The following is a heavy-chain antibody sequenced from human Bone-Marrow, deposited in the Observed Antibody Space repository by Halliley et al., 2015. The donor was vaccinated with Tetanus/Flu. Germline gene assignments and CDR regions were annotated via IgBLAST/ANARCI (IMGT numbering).Heavy chain of an antibody. CDR1: GHTFSSYA. J-gene: IGHJ6*02. CDR3: ATFSSIDLSYDYGMDV. V-gene: IGHV1-18*04. D-gene: IGHD2-2*01. CDR2: ISANNGKT. Sequence: QLVQSGAEVQKPGATVKVSCKASGHTFSSYAISWVRQAPGQGLEWMGLISANNGKTDYAQRLQGRVTMTTDTSTSTAYMELKSLGSDDTAVYYCATFSSIDLSYDYGMDVWGQGTTVTVSS.